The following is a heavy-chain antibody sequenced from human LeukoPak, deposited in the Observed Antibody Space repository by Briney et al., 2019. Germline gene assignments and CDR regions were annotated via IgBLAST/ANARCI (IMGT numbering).Heavy chain of an antibody. Sequence: GESLRLSCAASGXTFSSYAMHWVRQAPGKGLEYVSAISSNGANTYYVDSVKGRFIMSRDNSNNIFYLQMGSLRGEDTAVYFFARDFCTRTTCPERPFDIWGQGTMVTVSA. CDR1: GXTFSSYA. J-gene: IGHJ3*02. CDR2: ISSNGANT. CDR3: ARDFCTRTTCPERPFDI. V-gene: IGHV3-64*02. D-gene: IGHD1/OR15-1a*01.